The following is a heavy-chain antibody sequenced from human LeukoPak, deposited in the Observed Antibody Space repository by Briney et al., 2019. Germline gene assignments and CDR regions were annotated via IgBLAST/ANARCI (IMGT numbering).Heavy chain of an antibody. D-gene: IGHD4-17*01. CDR1: GFSFSSYS. J-gene: IGHJ4*02. V-gene: IGHV3-21*01. CDR3: ARDGDSDNIDF. Sequence: GGSLRLSCAASGFSFSSYSMNWVRQAPGKGLEWVSFISSSSSYIYCADSVKGRFTISRDNAKNSLFLQMNSLRAEDTAVYYCARDGDSDNIDFWGQGTLVTVSS. CDR2: ISSSSSYI.